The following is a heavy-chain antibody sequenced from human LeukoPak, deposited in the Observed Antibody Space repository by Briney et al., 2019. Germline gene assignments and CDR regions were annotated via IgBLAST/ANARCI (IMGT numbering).Heavy chain of an antibody. J-gene: IGHJ4*02. CDR3: ARGVTQ. D-gene: IGHD4-23*01. CDR2: IYYTGST. CDR1: GGSIDDYY. V-gene: IGHV4-59*01. Sequence: PSETLSLTCTVSGGSIDDYYWSWIRQPPGKGLEWIGYIYYTGSTSYNPSLQSRLTISIDTSKTQFSLRLTSVTAADTAVYFCARGVTQWGQGTLVTVSS.